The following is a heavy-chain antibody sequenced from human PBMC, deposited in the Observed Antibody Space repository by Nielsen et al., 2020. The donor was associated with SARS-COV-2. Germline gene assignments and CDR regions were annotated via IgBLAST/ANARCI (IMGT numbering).Heavy chain of an antibody. D-gene: IGHD4-23*01. CDR2: IRSKANSYAT. Sequence: ESLKISCAASGFTFSGSAMHWVRQASGKGLEWVGRIRSKANSYATSYGASVKGRFSISRDDSKNAAYLHLNGLKIEDTAVYYCTRPNMARSGNYYWGQGTLVTVSS. J-gene: IGHJ4*02. V-gene: IGHV3-73*01. CDR1: GFTFSGSA. CDR3: TRPNMARSGNYY.